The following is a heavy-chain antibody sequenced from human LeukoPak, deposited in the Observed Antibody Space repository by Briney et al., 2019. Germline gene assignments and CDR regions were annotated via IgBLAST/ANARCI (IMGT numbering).Heavy chain of an antibody. Sequence: PGGSLRLSCAASGFTFSSYAMSWVRQAPGKGLEWVSAIGGTNGRTYYADSVKGRFTISRDNSKNTLYLQMNSLRDEDTAVYYCAKHYYDSSGTPRYFDYWGQGTLVTVSP. CDR2: IGGTNGRT. D-gene: IGHD3-22*01. J-gene: IGHJ4*02. CDR1: GFTFSSYA. CDR3: AKHYYDSSGTPRYFDY. V-gene: IGHV3-23*01.